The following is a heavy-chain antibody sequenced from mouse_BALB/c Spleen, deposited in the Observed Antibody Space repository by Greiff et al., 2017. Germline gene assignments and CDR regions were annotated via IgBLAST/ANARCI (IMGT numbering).Heavy chain of an antibody. CDR3: ARSDSSGYVAY. CDR1: GYTFTSYW. D-gene: IGHD3-2*01. CDR2: INPSNGRT. V-gene: IGHV1S81*02. J-gene: IGHJ3*01. Sequence: QVQLKQPGAELVKPGASVKLSCKASGYTFTSYWMHWVKQRPGQGLEWIGEINPSNGRTNYNEKFKSKATLTVDKSSSTAYMQLSSLTSEDSAVYYCARSDSSGYVAYWGQGTLVTVAA.